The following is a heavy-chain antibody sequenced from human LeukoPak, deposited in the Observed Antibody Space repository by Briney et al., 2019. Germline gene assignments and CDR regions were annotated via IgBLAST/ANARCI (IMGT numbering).Heavy chain of an antibody. Sequence: ASVKVSCKASGYTFTAYYMHWVRQAPGQGLEWMGWINPNSGGTNYAQKFQDRVTMTRDTSISTAYMELSRLRSDDTAVYYCARVCGGDCHKVLDYWGRGTLVTVSS. CDR3: ARVCGGDCHKVLDY. J-gene: IGHJ2*01. CDR2: INPNSGGT. CDR1: GYTFTAYY. V-gene: IGHV1-2*02. D-gene: IGHD2-21*02.